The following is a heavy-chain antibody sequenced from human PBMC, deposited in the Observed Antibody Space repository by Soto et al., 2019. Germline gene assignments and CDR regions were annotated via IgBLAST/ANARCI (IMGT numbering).Heavy chain of an antibody. V-gene: IGHV3-30-3*01. J-gene: IGHJ4*02. CDR1: GFTLSDFA. CDR3: ASPAGDFDPDFEH. Sequence: QVQLVESGGGVVQPGKSLRLSCAASGFTLSDFAMHWVRQAPGKGLEWVAVISYDGSKKYFADSVKGRFTISRDNSNKTLYLQMNSLRADDTPVYYCASPAGDFDPDFEHWGPGTLVTVSS. CDR2: ISYDGSKK. D-gene: IGHD4-17*01.